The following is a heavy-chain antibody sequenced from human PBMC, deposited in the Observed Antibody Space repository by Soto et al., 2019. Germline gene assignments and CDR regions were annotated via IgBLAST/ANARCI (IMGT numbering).Heavy chain of an antibody. Sequence: PSETLSLTCTVSGGSISSSSYYWGWIRQPPGKGLEWIGSIYYSGSTYYNPSLKSRVTISVDTSKNQFSLKLSSVTAADTAVYYCARNGASFGVVSFWFDPWGQGTLVTVS. V-gene: IGHV4-39*01. J-gene: IGHJ5*02. D-gene: IGHD3-3*01. CDR2: IYYSGST. CDR3: ARNGASFGVVSFWFDP. CDR1: GGSISSSSYY.